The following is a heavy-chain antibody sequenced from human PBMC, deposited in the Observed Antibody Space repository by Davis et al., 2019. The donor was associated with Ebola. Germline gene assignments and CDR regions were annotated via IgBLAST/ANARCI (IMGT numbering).Heavy chain of an antibody. D-gene: IGHD3-10*01. CDR2: LRGSGGTT. CDR1: GFTFTSYA. CDR3: AKHLWHYGSGSSFSDLDS. V-gene: IGHV3-23*01. Sequence: GESLKISCVASGFTFTSYAMSWVRQAPGKGLEWVSALRGSGGTTYYADSVKGRFTISRDNSKNTLYLQMNGLRGEDTAVYYCAKHLWHYGSGSSFSDLDSWGQGTLVTVSS. J-gene: IGHJ4*02.